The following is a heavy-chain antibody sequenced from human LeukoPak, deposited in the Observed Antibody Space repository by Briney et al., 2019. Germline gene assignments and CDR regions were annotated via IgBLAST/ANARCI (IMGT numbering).Heavy chain of an antibody. D-gene: IGHD4-17*01. J-gene: IGHJ4*02. CDR3: ARDPSGDYGDYFDY. CDR2: INSDGGST. V-gene: IGHV3-74*01. Sequence: GGSQRLSCAASGFTFSSYWMHWVRQGPGKGLVWVSRINSDGGSTTYADSVKGRFTISRDNAKNTLYLQMNSLRAEDTAVYYCARDPSGDYGDYFDYWGQGTLVTVSS. CDR1: GFTFSSYW.